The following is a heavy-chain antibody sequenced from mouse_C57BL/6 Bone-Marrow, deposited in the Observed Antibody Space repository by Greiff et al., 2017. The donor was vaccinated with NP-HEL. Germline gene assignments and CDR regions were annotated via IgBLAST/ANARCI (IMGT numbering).Heavy chain of an antibody. CDR2: INPYNGGT. J-gene: IGHJ3*01. CDR1: GYTFTDYY. V-gene: IGHV1-19*01. CDR3: ARAPHYYGSSYERKPWFAY. Sequence: EVQLQESGPVLVKPGASVKMSCKASGYTFTDYYMNWVKQSHGKSLEWIGVINPYNGGTSSNQKFKGKATLTVDKSSSTAYMELNSLTSEDSAVYYCARAPHYYGSSYERKPWFAYWGQGTLVTVSA. D-gene: IGHD1-1*01.